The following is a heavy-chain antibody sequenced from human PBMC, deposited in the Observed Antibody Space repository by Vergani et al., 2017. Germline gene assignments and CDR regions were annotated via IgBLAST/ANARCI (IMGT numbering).Heavy chain of an antibody. Sequence: EVQLVQSGAEVKKPGESLRISCKGSGYSFTSYWISWVRQMPGKGLEWMGRIDPSDSYTNYSPSFQGHVTISADKSISTAYLQWSSLKASDTAMYYCARHNGAYLYDSSGYGPFDYWGQGTLVTVSS. CDR3: ARHNGAYLYDSSGYGPFDY. CDR1: GYSFTSYW. V-gene: IGHV5-10-1*03. CDR2: IDPSDSYT. J-gene: IGHJ4*02. D-gene: IGHD3-22*01.